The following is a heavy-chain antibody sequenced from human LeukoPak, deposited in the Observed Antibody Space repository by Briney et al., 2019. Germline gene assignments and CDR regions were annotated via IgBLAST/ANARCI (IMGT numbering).Heavy chain of an antibody. CDR1: GYTFTGYY. V-gene: IGHV1-2*04. CDR3: GRVSHRYYYDSSGYSFDY. Sequence: GASVKVSCKASGYTFTGYYMHWVRQAPGQGLEWMGWINPNSGGTNYAQKFQGWITMTRDTAISPASMELSRLGYEDPAVYCCGRVSHRYYYDSSGYSFDYWGQGTLVTVSS. D-gene: IGHD3-22*01. J-gene: IGHJ4*02. CDR2: INPNSGGT.